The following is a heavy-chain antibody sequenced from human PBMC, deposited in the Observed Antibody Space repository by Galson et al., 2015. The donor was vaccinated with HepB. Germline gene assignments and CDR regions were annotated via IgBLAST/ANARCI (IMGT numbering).Heavy chain of an antibody. CDR3: ARDRGSSGWYDSVYFDY. V-gene: IGHV6-1*01. CDR1: GDSVFSYNAA. D-gene: IGHD6-19*01. J-gene: IGHJ4*02. Sequence: CAISGDSVFSYNAAWNWIRQSPSRGLEWLGRTYYRSKWYNDYAVSVKSRVSINPDTSKNQFSLQLNSVTPEDTALYYCARDRGSSGWYDSVYFDYWGQGTLVTVSS. CDR2: TYYRSKWYN.